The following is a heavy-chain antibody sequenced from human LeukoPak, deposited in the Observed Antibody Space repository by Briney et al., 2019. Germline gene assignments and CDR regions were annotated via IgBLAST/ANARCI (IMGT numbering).Heavy chain of an antibody. CDR2: IKQDGSDK. CDR1: GFTFSDYW. CDR3: ARGEFAWIQGSYGMNV. J-gene: IGHJ6*02. V-gene: IGHV3-7*01. Sequence: GGSLRLTCTASGFTFSDYWMSWARQAPGKGPEWVANIKQDGSDKYYVDPVKGRFTISRDNAKNALYLQVNSLRPEDTAVYYCARGEFAWIQGSYGMNVWGQGTTVTVSS. D-gene: IGHD5-18*01.